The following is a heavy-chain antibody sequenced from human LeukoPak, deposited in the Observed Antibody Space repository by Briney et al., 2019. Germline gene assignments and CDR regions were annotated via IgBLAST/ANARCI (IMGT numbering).Heavy chain of an antibody. CDR1: DTSISTYY. CDR3: ASSSAWYTPFDY. Sequence: PSETLSLTCTVSDTSISTYYWSRIRQPPGKGLEWIGSIHYSGTTNYNPSLKSRVTISVDTSKYQFSLKLSSVTAADTAAFYCASSSAWYTPFDYWGQGTLVTVSS. CDR2: IHYSGTT. J-gene: IGHJ4*02. V-gene: IGHV4-59*01. D-gene: IGHD6-19*01.